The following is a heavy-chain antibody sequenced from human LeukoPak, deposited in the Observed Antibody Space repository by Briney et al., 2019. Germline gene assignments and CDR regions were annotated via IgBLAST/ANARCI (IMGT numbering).Heavy chain of an antibody. J-gene: IGHJ4*02. CDR1: GDSVSNTRSA. D-gene: IGHD1-14*01. CDR3: ARVNSWTEEPDTGFDY. Sequence: SQTLSLTCAISGDSVSNTRSAWNWIRQSPSRGLEWLGRTYYRSKWYNDYALSVKSRITINSDTSKNHFSLQLNSVTPEDTAVYYCARVNSWTEEPDTGFDYWGQGTLVTVSS. CDR2: TYYRSKWYN. V-gene: IGHV6-1*01.